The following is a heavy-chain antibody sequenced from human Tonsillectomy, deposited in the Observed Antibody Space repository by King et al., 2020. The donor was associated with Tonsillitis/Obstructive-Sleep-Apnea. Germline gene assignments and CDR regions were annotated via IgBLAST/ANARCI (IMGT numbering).Heavy chain of an antibody. CDR3: AHRVGYETPFDY. Sequence: TLKESGPTLVKPTQTLTLTCTFSGFSLSTSGVGVGWIRQPPGKALEWLALIYWDDDKRYSPSLKIRLTITKDTSKNQVVLTMTNMDPVDTATYYCAHRVGYETPFDYWAQGTLVTVSS. CDR1: GFSLSTSGVG. J-gene: IGHJ4*02. V-gene: IGHV2-5*02. CDR2: IYWDDDK. D-gene: IGHD5-12*01.